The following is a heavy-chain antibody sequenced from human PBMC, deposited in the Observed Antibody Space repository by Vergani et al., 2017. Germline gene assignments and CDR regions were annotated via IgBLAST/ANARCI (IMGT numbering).Heavy chain of an antibody. CDR2: INPSGGHT. D-gene: IGHD3-9*01. CDR1: GYTFSNHY. J-gene: IGHJ4*02. CDR3: ARGDYGILTGYRY. V-gene: IGHV1-46*03. Sequence: QVQAVQSGAEVKKSGASVKVSRKTSGYTFSNHYMHLVRQAPGQGLEWMGIINPSGGHTNYAQKFQGRVTMTRDTSTSTVYMELSSLRSEDTAIYYCARGDYGILTGYRYWGQGTLVTVSA.